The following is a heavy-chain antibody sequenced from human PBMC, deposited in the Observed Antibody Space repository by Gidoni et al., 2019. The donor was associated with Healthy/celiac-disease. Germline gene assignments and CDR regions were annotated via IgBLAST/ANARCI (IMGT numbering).Heavy chain of an antibody. CDR3: ARLSAYYYDRYGVAFDI. D-gene: IGHD3-22*01. CDR1: GGSIRSSSYY. CDR2: IYYSGST. Sequence: QLQLQESGPGLVKPSETLSLTCTVSGGSIRSSSYYWGWIRQPPGKGLEWIGSIYYSGSTYYNPSLKSRVTISVDTSKNQFSLKLSSVTAADTAVYYCARLSAYYYDRYGVAFDIWGQGTMSPSLQ. J-gene: IGHJ3*02. V-gene: IGHV4-39*01.